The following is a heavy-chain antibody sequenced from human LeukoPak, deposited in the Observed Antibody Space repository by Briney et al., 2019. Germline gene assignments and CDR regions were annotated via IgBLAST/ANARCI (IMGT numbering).Heavy chain of an antibody. CDR3: ARLAGHMRGDAFDI. V-gene: IGHV3-48*04. CDR1: GFRFSMYS. D-gene: IGHD2-21*01. J-gene: IGHJ3*02. CDR2: ISSSGTAI. Sequence: GGSLRLSCAASGFRFSMYSMNWVRQAPGKGLEWVSYISSSGTAIYYADSVKGRFTISRDNAKNSLYLQMNSLRAEDTAVYYCARLAGHMRGDAFDIWGQGTMVTVSS.